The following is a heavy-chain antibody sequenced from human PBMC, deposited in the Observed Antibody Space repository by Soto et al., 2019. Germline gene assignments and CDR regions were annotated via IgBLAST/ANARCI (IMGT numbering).Heavy chain of an antibody. CDR3: ARDALPYSYASGGVGGYFDY. CDR2: IIPIFGTA. Sequence: QVQLVQSGAEVKKPGSSVKVSCKASGGTFSTYAITWVRQAPGQGLEWMGGIIPIFGTANYAQKFQGRGTITADESTSPAYMELSSLRSEDTAVYYCARDALPYSYASGGVGGYFDYCGQGTLVTVSS. V-gene: IGHV1-69*01. J-gene: IGHJ4*02. D-gene: IGHD3-10*01. CDR1: GGTFSTYA.